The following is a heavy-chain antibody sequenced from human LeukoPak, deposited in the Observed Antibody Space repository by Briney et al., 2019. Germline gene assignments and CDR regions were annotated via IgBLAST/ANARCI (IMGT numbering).Heavy chain of an antibody. Sequence: ASETLSLTCTVSGGSISSYYWSWIRQPPGKGLEWIGCIYYSGSTNYNPSLKSRVTISVDTSKNQFSLKLSSVTAADTAVYYCARTTDDYGDYVIGYWGQGTLVTVSS. V-gene: IGHV4-59*08. CDR2: IYYSGST. CDR3: ARTTDDYGDYVIGY. CDR1: GGSISSYY. D-gene: IGHD4-17*01. J-gene: IGHJ4*02.